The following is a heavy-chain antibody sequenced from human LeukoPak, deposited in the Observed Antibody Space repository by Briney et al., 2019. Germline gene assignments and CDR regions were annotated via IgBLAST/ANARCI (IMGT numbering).Heavy chain of an antibody. Sequence: ASVKVSCKASGGTFSSHAISWVRQAPGQGLEWMGGIIPIFGTANYAQKFQGRVTITADESTSTAYMELSSLRSEDTAVYYCATEGDYGDHRTFDYWGQGTLVTVSS. CDR2: IIPIFGTA. D-gene: IGHD4-17*01. CDR1: GGTFSSHA. J-gene: IGHJ4*02. V-gene: IGHV1-69*13. CDR3: ATEGDYGDHRTFDY.